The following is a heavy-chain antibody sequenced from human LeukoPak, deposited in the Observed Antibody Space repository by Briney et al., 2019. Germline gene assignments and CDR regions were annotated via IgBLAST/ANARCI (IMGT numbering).Heavy chain of an antibody. CDR3: ARDLSSHRWLQYYFDY. D-gene: IGHD5-24*01. J-gene: IGHJ4*02. CDR1: GFTLSSYA. V-gene: IGHV3-23*01. CDR2: ISGSGGST. Sequence: RSGGSLRLSCAASGFTLSSYAMSWVRQAPGKGLEWVSAISGSGGSTYYADSVKGRFTISRDNSKNTLYLQMNSLRAEDTAVYYCARDLSSHRWLQYYFDYWGQGTLVTVSS.